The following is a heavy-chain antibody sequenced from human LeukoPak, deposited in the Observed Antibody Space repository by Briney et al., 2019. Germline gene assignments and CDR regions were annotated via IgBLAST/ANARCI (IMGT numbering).Heavy chain of an antibody. CDR1: GGSISSYY. J-gene: IGHJ3*02. CDR3: ASGIKEWELEEWTAFDI. V-gene: IGHV4-4*07. CDR2: IYTSGST. Sequence: SETLSLTCTVSGGSISSYYWSWIRQPAGEGLEGSGRIYTSGSTNYNPSLQSRVTMSVDTSKNQFSLKLSSVTAADTAVYYCASGIKEWELEEWTAFDIWGQGTMVTVSS. D-gene: IGHD1-26*01.